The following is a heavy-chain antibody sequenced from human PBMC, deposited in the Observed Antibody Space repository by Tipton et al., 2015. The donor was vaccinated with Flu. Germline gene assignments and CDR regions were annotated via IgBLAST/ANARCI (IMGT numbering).Heavy chain of an antibody. CDR3: AREGYTVTTRWFDP. Sequence: TLSLTCTVSGGSISSGDYYWSWIRQPPGKGLEWIGYIYYSGSTYYDPSLKSRVTISVDTSQNQFSLKLSSVTAADTAVYYCAREGYTVTTRWFDPLGQGTLVPVSS. CDR2: IYYSGST. J-gene: IGHJ5*02. V-gene: IGHV4-30-4*01. D-gene: IGHD4-17*01. CDR1: GGSISSGDYY.